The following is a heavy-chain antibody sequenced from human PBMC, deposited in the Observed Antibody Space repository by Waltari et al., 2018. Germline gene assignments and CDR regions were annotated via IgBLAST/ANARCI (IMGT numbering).Heavy chain of an antibody. D-gene: IGHD3-3*01. V-gene: IGHV1-69*13. CDR2: IIPIFGTA. J-gene: IGHJ4*02. CDR1: GGTFSSYA. CDR3: ARDRGDFWSGYFIYFDY. Sequence: QVQLVQSGAEVKKPGSSVKVSCKASGGTFSSYAISWVRQAPGQGLEWMGRIIPIFGTANYAQKVQGRVTITADKSTSTAYMELSSLRSEDTAVYYCARDRGDFWSGYFIYFDYWGQGTLVTVSS.